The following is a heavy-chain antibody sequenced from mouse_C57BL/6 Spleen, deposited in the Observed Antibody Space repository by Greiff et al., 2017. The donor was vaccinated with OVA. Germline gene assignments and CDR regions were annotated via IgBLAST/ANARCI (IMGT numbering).Heavy chain of an antibody. J-gene: IGHJ1*03. CDR2: IYPGDGDT. D-gene: IGHD4-1*01. CDR3: ASWDEGYFDV. CDR1: GYAFSSSW. Sequence: QVQLQQSGPELVKPGASVKISCKASGYAFSSSWMNWVKQRPGKGLEWIGRIYPGDGDTNYNGKFKGKATLTADKSSSTAYMQLSSLTSEDSAVYFCASWDEGYFDVWGTGTTVTVSS. V-gene: IGHV1-82*01.